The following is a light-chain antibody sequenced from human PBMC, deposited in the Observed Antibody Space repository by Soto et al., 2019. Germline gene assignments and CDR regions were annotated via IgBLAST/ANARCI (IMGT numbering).Light chain of an antibody. CDR2: DVD. Sequence: QSALTRPTSVSGSPGQSITSSCTGVSSDIGGYNHVSWYQQHPGNVPRLIIYDVDNRPLGISNRFSGSQSGNTASLSISGLQAEDEADYYCCAYTARTTLSWVFGGGTKVTVL. J-gene: IGLJ3*02. CDR3: CAYTARTTLSWV. CDR1: SSDIGGYNH. V-gene: IGLV2-14*03.